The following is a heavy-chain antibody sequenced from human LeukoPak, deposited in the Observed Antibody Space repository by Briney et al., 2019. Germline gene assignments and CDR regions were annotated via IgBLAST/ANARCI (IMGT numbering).Heavy chain of an antibody. CDR2: IYTSGST. J-gene: IGHJ5*02. CDR3: ARDVDNVAVAGNWFDP. CDR1: GGSISSYY. V-gene: IGHV4-4*07. D-gene: IGHD6-19*01. Sequence: SETLSLTCTVSGGSISSYYWSWIRQPAGKGLEWIGRIYTSGSTNYNPSLKSRVTMLVDTSKNQFSLKLSSVTAADTAVYYCARDVDNVAVAGNWFDPWGQGTLVTVSS.